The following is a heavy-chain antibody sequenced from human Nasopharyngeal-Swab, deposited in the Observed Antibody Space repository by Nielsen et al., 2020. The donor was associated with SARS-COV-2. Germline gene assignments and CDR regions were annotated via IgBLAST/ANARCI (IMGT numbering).Heavy chain of an antibody. V-gene: IGHV1-46*01. CDR1: GYTFTSYY. J-gene: IGHJ6*02. CDR2: INPSGGSK. CDR3: ARDDDFWSGYYYGMDV. D-gene: IGHD3-3*01. Sequence: ASVTVSCKASGYTFTSYYMHWVRQAPGQGLEWMGIINPSGGSKSYAQKFQGRVTMTRDTSTSTVYMELSSLRSEDTAVYYCARDDDFWSGYYYGMDVWGQGTTVTVSS.